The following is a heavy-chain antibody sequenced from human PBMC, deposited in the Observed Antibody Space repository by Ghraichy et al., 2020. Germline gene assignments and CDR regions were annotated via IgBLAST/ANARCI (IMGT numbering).Heavy chain of an antibody. D-gene: IGHD1-1*01. Sequence: SGPTLVKPTQTLTLTCAFSGFSLDTPGVGVGWIRQPPGEALEWLVFIYWDDDKRYSPSLKSRITITRVTSNNQVVLTMTDMDPVDTATYYCAHRRVGSRRDWNGGLFDYWGQGALVTVSA. V-gene: IGHV2-5*02. J-gene: IGHJ4*02. CDR1: GFSLDTPGVG. CDR3: AHRRVGSRRDWNGGLFDY. CDR2: IYWDDDK.